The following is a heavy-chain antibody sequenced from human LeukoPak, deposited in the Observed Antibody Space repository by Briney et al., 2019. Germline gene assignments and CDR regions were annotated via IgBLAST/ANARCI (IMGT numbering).Heavy chain of an antibody. J-gene: IGHJ4*02. V-gene: IGHV3-30*18. CDR3: AKDRDSSGGYYFDY. D-gene: IGHD6-19*01. CDR2: ISYDGSNK. Sequence: GGSLRLSCAASGFTFSSYGMHWVRQAPGKGLEWVAVISYDGSNKYYTDSVKGRFTISRDNSKNTLYLQMNSLRAEDTAVYYCAKDRDSSGGYYFDYWGQGTLVTVSS. CDR1: GFTFSSYG.